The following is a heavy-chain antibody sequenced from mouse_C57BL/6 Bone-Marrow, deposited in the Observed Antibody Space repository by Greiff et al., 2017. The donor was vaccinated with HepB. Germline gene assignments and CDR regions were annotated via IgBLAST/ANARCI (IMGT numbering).Heavy chain of an antibody. J-gene: IGHJ2*01. Sequence: QVQLKESGAELVKPGASVKLSCKASGYTFTEYTIHWVKQRSGQGLEWIGWFYPGSGSIKYNEKFKDKATLTADKSSSTVYMELSRLTSEDSAVYFCARHEAPIYYYGSYFDYWGQGTTLTVSS. CDR1: GYTFTEYT. CDR3: ARHEAPIYYYGSYFDY. D-gene: IGHD1-1*01. CDR2: FYPGSGSI. V-gene: IGHV1-62-2*01.